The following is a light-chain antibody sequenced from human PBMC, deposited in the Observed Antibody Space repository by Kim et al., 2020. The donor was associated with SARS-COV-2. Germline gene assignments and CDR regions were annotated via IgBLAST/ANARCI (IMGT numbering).Light chain of an antibody. CDR1: ELGDRY. Sequence: VFPGQTATITCSGDELGDRYASWYQQKSGRAPVLVIYQDNKRPSGIPERFSGSNSGNSATLTISGTQAMDEADYYYQAWDRSTYVFEPGTKVTVL. J-gene: IGLJ1*01. CDR2: QDN. CDR3: QAWDRSTYV. V-gene: IGLV3-1*01.